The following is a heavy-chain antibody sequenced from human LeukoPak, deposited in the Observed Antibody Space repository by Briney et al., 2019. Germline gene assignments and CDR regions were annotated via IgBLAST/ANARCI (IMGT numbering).Heavy chain of an antibody. D-gene: IGHD2-15*01. V-gene: IGHV3-11*06. CDR3: ARAGYCGGGSCYYYYYGMDV. Sequence: PGGSLRLSCAASGFTFSDYYMSWIRQAPGKGLEWVSYISSSSSYTNYADSVKGRFTISRDNAKNSLYLQMNSLRAEDTAVYYCARAGYCGGGSCYYYYYGMDVWGKGTTVTVSS. J-gene: IGHJ6*04. CDR1: GFTFSDYY. CDR2: ISSSSSYT.